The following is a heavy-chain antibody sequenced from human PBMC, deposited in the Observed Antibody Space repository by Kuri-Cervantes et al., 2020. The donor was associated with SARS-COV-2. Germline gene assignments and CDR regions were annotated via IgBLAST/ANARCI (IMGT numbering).Heavy chain of an antibody. J-gene: IGHJ6*02. D-gene: IGHD3-10*01. Sequence: ETLSLTCAASGFTFSSYAMHWVRQAPGKGLEYVSAISSNGGSTYYANSVKGRFTISRDNSKNTLYLQMGSLRAEDTAVYYCAREEGITMVRGVMFWYGMDVWGQGTTVTVSS. V-gene: IGHV3-64*01. CDR3: AREEGITMVRGVMFWYGMDV. CDR2: ISSNGGST. CDR1: GFTFSSYA.